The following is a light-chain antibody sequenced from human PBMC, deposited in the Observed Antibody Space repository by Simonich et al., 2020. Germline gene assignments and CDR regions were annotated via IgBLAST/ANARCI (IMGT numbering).Light chain of an antibody. CDR1: QSVLYSSNNKNY. CDR3: QQYYSTPYT. J-gene: IGKJ2*01. Sequence: DIVMTQSPDSLAVSLGERATINCKSSQSVLYSSNNKNYLAWYQQKPGQPPKPLIYWASTRESGVPDRFSVSGSGTDFTLTISSLQAEDVAVYYCQQYYSTPYTFGQGTKLEIK. CDR2: WAS. V-gene: IGKV4-1*01.